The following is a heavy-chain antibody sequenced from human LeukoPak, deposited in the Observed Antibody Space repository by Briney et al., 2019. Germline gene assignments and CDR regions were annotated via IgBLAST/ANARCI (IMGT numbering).Heavy chain of an antibody. Sequence: GASVKVSCKASGYTYTSYYMHWVRQAPGQGLEWMGLINPSGGSTSYAQKFQGRVTMTRDTSTSTVYMELSSLRSEDTAVYYCARGMKGKEYCGGDSCGPWVGYWGQGTLVTVSS. D-gene: IGHD2-21*02. CDR1: GYTYTSYY. J-gene: IGHJ4*02. CDR3: ARGMKGKEYCGGDSCGPWVGY. CDR2: INPSGGST. V-gene: IGHV1-46*01.